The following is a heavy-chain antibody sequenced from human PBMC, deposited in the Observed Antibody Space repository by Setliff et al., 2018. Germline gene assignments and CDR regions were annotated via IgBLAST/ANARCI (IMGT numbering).Heavy chain of an antibody. CDR3: ARDGQYCTNGACYTHNWFDP. CDR1: GGSISSGGYY. V-gene: IGHV4-31*03. J-gene: IGHJ5*02. CDR2: NYYSGST. D-gene: IGHD2-8*01. Sequence: SETLSLTCTVYGGSISSGGYYWSWIRQHPGNGLEWIGYNYYSGSTYYNPSLKSRVTISVDTSKNQFSLKLSSVTAADTAVYYCARDGQYCTNGACYTHNWFDPWGQGTLVTVSS.